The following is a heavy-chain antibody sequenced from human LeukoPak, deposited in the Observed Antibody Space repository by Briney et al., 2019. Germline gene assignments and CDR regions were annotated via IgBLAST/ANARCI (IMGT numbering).Heavy chain of an antibody. Sequence: PSETLSLTCAVSGYSISSGYYWGWIRQPPGKGLEWIGYIYYSGSTNYNPSLKSRVTISVDTSKNQFSLKLSSVTAADTAVYYCARDRQLADAFDIWGQGTMVTVSS. D-gene: IGHD6-6*01. CDR3: ARDRQLADAFDI. J-gene: IGHJ3*02. CDR2: IYYSGST. V-gene: IGHV4-61*01. CDR1: GYSISSGYY.